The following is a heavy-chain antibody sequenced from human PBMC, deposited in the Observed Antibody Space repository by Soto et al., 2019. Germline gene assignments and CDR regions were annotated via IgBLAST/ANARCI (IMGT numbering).Heavy chain of an antibody. CDR1: GDSVSSNTVS. CDR2: TYYRSKWYD. D-gene: IGHD3-10*01. J-gene: IGHJ2*01. Sequence: SQTISLTGAMSGDSVSSNTVSWNWIRQSPSRVLEWLGRTYYRSKWYDDYAESVKSRITINPDTSKNQFSLHLNSVTLEDTAVYYCVFFLLWYGDHRDLHSFPTRRSSDL. V-gene: IGHV6-1*01. CDR3: VFFLLWYGDHRDLHSFPTRRSSDL.